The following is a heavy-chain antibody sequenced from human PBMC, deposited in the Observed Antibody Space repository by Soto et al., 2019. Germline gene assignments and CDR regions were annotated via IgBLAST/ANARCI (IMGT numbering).Heavy chain of an antibody. CDR3: AREANGIAAAGTVYYGMDV. Sequence: SHTLSLTCAISGYSVSSNSAAWNWIRQSPSRGLEWLGRTYYRSKWYNDYAVSVKSRITINPDTSKNQFSLQLNSVTPEDTAVYYCAREANGIAAAGTVYYGMDVWGQGTTVTVSS. D-gene: IGHD6-13*01. CDR1: GYSVSSNSAA. V-gene: IGHV6-1*01. J-gene: IGHJ6*02. CDR2: TYYRSKWYN.